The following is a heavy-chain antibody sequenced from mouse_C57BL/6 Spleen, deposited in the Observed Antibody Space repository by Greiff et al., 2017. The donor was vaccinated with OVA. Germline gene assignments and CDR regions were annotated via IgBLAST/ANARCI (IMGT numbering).Heavy chain of an antibody. V-gene: IGHV1-52*01. CDR2: IDPSDSET. CDR1: GYTFTSYW. D-gene: IGHD1-1*01. J-gene: IGHJ2*01. CDR3: ARGDGTVKGFDY. Sequence: QVQLKQPGAELVRPGSSVKLSCKASGYTFTSYWMHWVKQRPIQGLEWIGNIDPSDSETHYNQKFKDKATLTVDKSSSTAYMQLSSLTSEDTAIYYCARGDGTVKGFDYWGQGTTLTVSS.